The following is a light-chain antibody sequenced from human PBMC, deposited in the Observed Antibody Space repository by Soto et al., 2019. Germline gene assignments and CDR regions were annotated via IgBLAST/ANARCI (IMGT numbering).Light chain of an antibody. Sequence: EIVLTQSPATLSLSPGERATLSCRASQSVSSYLAWYQQKPGQAPRLLIYDASNQATGIPARVSGSGSGTDFNRTISILEPEDFAVYYCQPRSNWPPTFGQGTNVEIK. J-gene: IGKJ1*01. CDR3: QPRSNWPPT. CDR1: QSVSSY. CDR2: DAS. V-gene: IGKV3-11*01.